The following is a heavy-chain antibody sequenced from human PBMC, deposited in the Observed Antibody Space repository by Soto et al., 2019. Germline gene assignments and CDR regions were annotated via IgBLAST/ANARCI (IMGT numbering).Heavy chain of an antibody. D-gene: IGHD2-21*02. Sequence: QVQLVQSGAEVKKPGASVKVSCKASGYTFTSYYMHWVRQAPGQGLEWMGIINPSGGSTSYAQKFQGRDTTTSDTSTSTIYMELSSLRSEDTTVYYCAREVESQGEYCGGDCYFLYYYYGMDVWGQGTTVTVSS. J-gene: IGHJ6*02. CDR3: AREVESQGEYCGGDCYFLYYYYGMDV. CDR1: GYTFTSYY. CDR2: INPSGGST. V-gene: IGHV1-46*01.